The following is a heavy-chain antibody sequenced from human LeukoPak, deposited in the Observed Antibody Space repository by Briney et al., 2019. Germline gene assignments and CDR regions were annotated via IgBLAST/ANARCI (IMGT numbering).Heavy chain of an antibody. CDR1: GGSISSGDYY. CDR2: IYYSGST. J-gene: IGHJ5*02. Sequence: SETLSLTCTVSGGSISSGDYYWSWIRQPPGKGLEWIGYIYYSGSTYYNPSPKSRVTISVDTSKNQFSLKLSSVTAADTAVYYCARGQIWFGEPYNWFDPWGQGTLVTVSS. V-gene: IGHV4-30-4*01. D-gene: IGHD3-10*01. CDR3: ARGQIWFGEPYNWFDP.